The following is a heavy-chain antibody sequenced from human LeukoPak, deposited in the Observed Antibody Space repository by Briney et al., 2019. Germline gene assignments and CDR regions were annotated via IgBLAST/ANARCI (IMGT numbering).Heavy chain of an antibody. CDR2: ILVGSGNT. J-gene: IGHJ3*01. CDR1: GFTFTSSA. D-gene: IGHD3-22*01. Sequence: TSVNVSCKASGFTFTSSAVQWVRQARGQRLEWIGWILVGSGNTNYAQKFQERVTITRDMSTSLVYMELSSLRSEDTAVYYCAAEAAYYYDSRDAFDVWGQGTMVTVSS. V-gene: IGHV1-58*01. CDR3: AAEAAYYYDSRDAFDV.